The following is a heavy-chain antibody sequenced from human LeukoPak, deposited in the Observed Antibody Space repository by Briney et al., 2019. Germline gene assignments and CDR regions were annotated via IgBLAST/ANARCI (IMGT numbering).Heavy chain of an antibody. CDR3: ARTTEDSSGYYPNAFDI. CDR1: GGTFSSYA. J-gene: IGHJ3*02. D-gene: IGHD3-22*01. CDR2: IIPIFGTA. Sequence: SVKVSCKASGGTFSSYAISWVRQAPGQGLEWMGRIIPIFGTANYAQKFQGRVTITTDESASTAYMELSSLRSEDTAVYYCARTTEDSSGYYPNAFDIWGQGTMVTVSS. V-gene: IGHV1-69*05.